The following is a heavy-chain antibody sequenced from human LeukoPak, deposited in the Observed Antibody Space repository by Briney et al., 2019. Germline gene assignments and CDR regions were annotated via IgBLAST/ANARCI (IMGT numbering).Heavy chain of an antibody. D-gene: IGHD4-11*01. CDR2: IYYSGST. J-gene: IGHJ4*02. CDR1: GGSISSGSYY. CDR3: ARQRMTSDY. V-gene: IGHV4-39*01. Sequence: SETLSLTCTVSGGSISSGSYYWGWIRQPPGKGLEWIGSIYYSGSTYYNPSLKSRVTISVDTAENQFSLKLSSVTAADTAVYYCARQRMTSDYWGQGTLVTVSS.